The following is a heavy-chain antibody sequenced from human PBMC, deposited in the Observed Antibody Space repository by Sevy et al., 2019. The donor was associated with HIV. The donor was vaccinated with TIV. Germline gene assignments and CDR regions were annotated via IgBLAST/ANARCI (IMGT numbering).Heavy chain of an antibody. D-gene: IGHD3-22*01. Sequence: GGSLRLSCAASGFSFNTYTMNWVRQAPGKGLEWVSSISFSSSYIYYADSVKGRFTISRDNAKKSLYLQMNSLRAEDTAVYYCAREVSSPDYYVTSGYGDEAFDIWGQGTMVTVSS. V-gene: IGHV3-21*01. CDR3: AREVSSPDYYVTSGYGDEAFDI. J-gene: IGHJ3*02. CDR2: ISFSSSYI. CDR1: GFSFNTYT.